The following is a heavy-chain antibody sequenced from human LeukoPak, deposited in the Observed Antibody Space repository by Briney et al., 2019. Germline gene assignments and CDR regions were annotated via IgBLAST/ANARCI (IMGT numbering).Heavy chain of an antibody. D-gene: IGHD5-18*01. CDR3: AKVTIQLWLDYCDY. V-gene: IGHV3-23*01. CDR2: ISGSGGST. CDR1: GFTFSSYA. J-gene: IGHJ4*02. Sequence: GGSLRLSCAASGFTFSSYAMSWVRQAPGKGLEWVSAISGSGGSTYYADSVKGRFTISRDNSKNTLYLQMSSLRAEDTAVYYCAKVTIQLWLDYCDYWGQGTLVTVSS.